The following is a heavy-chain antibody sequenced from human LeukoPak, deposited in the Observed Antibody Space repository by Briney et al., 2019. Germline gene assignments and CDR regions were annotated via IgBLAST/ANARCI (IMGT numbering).Heavy chain of an antibody. V-gene: IGHV4-39*01. D-gene: IGHD7-27*01. Sequence: SSYNMNWVRQPPGKGLEWIGSIYYSGSTYYNPSLKSRVTISVDTSKNQFSLKLSSVTAADTAVYYCARRTRNWDFDYWGQGTLVTVSS. CDR2: IYYSGST. J-gene: IGHJ4*02. CDR3: ARRTRNWDFDY. CDR1: SSYN.